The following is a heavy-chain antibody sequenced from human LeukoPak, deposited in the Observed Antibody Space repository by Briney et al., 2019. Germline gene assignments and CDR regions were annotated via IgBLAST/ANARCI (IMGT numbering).Heavy chain of an antibody. J-gene: IGHJ5*02. V-gene: IGHV4-59*08. D-gene: IGHD2-2*01. Sequence: SETLSLTCTVSGGSISSYYWSWIRQPPGKGLEWIGYIYYSGSTNYNPSLKSRVTIPVDTSKNQFSLKLSSVTAADTAVYYCARGQYQLPGGNWFDPWGQGTLVTVSS. CDR1: GGSISSYY. CDR3: ARGQYQLPGGNWFDP. CDR2: IYYSGST.